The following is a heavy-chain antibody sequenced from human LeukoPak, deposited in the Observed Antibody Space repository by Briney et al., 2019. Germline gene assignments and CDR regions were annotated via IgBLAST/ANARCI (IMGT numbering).Heavy chain of an antibody. CDR3: ARDIANTNLQWLVAVYNWFDP. J-gene: IGHJ5*02. CDR2: ISAYNGNT. Sequence: ASVKVSCKASGYTFTSYGISWVRQAPGQGLEWMGWISAYNGNTNYAQKLQGRVTMTTDTSTSTAYMELRSLRSDDTAVYYCARDIANTNLQWLVAVYNWFDPWGQGTLVTVSS. CDR1: GYTFTSYG. D-gene: IGHD6-19*01. V-gene: IGHV1-18*01.